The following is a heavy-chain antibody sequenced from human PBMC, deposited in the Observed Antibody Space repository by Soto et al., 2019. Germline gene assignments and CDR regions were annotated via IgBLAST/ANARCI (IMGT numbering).Heavy chain of an antibody. D-gene: IGHD4-4*01. CDR2: IRSKAYGGTT. CDR1: GFTFGDYA. V-gene: IGHV3-49*03. J-gene: IGHJ6*03. CDR3: TSTVTRNYYFVDV. Sequence: GGSLRLSCTASGFTFGDYAMSWFRQAPGKGLEWVGFIRSKAYGGTTEYAASVKGRFTISRDDSKSIAYLQMNSLKTEYTAVYYCTSTVTRNYYFVDVWGKGTTVTVSS.